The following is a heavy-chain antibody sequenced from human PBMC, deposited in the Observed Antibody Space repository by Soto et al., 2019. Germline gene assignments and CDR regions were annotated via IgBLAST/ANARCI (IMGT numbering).Heavy chain of an antibody. V-gene: IGHV1-69*01. Sequence: QVQLVQSGAEVKKPGSSVKVSCKASGGIFTRYDIRWVRQAPGQGLEWMGAIIPIFGTANYAHKFQGRVTITADASTSTAYMELSSLRSEDTAIYYCAINEVRDVSNFDYWGQGTLVTVSS. CDR3: AINEVRDVSNFDY. CDR1: GGIFTRYD. CDR2: IIPIFGTA. J-gene: IGHJ4*02.